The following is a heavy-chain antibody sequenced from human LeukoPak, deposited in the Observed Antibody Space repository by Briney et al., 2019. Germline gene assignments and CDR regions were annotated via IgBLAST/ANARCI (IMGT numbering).Heavy chain of an antibody. Sequence: PGRSLRLSCAASGFTFSSYGMHWVRQAPGKGLEWVAVIWYDGSNIYYADSVKGRFTISRDNSKNTLYLQMNSLRAEDTAVYYCAREWENVRGILGYWGQGTLVTVSS. D-gene: IGHD1-26*01. CDR1: GFTFSSYG. CDR2: IWYDGSNI. CDR3: AREWENVRGILGY. V-gene: IGHV3-33*01. J-gene: IGHJ4*02.